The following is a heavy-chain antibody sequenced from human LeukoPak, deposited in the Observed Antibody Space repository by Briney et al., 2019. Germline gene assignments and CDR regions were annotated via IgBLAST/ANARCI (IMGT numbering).Heavy chain of an antibody. D-gene: IGHD3-10*01. CDR3: ARITYYYGSGSYYKTPAWDWFAP. CDR1: GGSLSAYY. Sequence: SETLSLTCAVYGGSLSAYYWTWIRQPPGKGLEWIGEINHGGSTNYNPSLKSRVTISVDTSKNQFSLKLSSVTAADTAVYYCARITYYYGSGSYYKTPAWDWFAPWGQGTLVTVSS. CDR2: INHGGST. J-gene: IGHJ5*02. V-gene: IGHV4-34*01.